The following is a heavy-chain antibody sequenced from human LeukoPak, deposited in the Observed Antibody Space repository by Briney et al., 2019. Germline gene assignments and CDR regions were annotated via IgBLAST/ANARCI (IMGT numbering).Heavy chain of an antibody. CDR2: IYYSGST. CDR1: GGSISSNSYY. D-gene: IGHD2-2*01. CDR3: ARERCSSTSCYSPYSSSSQYYYYYMDV. J-gene: IGHJ6*03. V-gene: IGHV4-39*02. Sequence: SETLSLTCAVSGGSISSNSYYWGWIRQPPGKGLEWIGSIYYSGSTYYNPSLKSRVTISVDTSKNQFSLKLSSVTAADTAVYYCARERCSSTSCYSPYSSSSQYYYYYMDVWGKGTTVTVSS.